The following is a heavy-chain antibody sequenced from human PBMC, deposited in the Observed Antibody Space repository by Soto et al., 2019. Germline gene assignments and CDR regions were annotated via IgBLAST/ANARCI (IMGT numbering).Heavy chain of an antibody. CDR2: MYPDDSDI. CDR3: ATAYVYDFENSNYYRDAFDI. J-gene: IGHJ3*02. CDR1: GYNFAGYW. D-gene: IGHD3-22*01. V-gene: IGHV5-51*01. Sequence: GESLKISCEAYGYNFAGYWLGWVRQMPGKGLEWMAIMYPDDSDIRYSPSFEAHVTISADKSTSTAFLQWSSLKASDTAMYYCATAYVYDFENSNYYRDAFDIWGQGTLVTVSS.